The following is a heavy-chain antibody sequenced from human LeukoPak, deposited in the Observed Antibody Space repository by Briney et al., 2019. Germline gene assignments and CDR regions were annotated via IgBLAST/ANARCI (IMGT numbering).Heavy chain of an antibody. J-gene: IGHJ2*01. CDR1: GGSISSYY. D-gene: IGHD5-18*01. CDR3: ARVKGPDTAMVMSSYFDL. Sequence: TPSESLSLTCTVSGGSISSYYWSWIRQPPGKGLEWIGYIYYSGSTNYNPSLKSRVTISVDTSKNQFSLKLSSVTAADTAVYYCARVKGPDTAMVMSSYFDLWVRGTLVTVSS. CDR2: IYYSGST. V-gene: IGHV4-59*01.